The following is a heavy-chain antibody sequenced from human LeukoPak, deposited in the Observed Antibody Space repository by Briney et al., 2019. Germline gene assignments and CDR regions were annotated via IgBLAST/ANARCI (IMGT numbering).Heavy chain of an antibody. CDR2: IWYDGSNK. Sequence: GGSLRLSCAASGFTFSSYGMHWVRQAPGKGLEWVALIWYDGSNKYYADSVKGRFTISRDNSKNTLYLQMNSLRAEDTAVYYCVKESTSSGYYYAPDYWGQGTLATVS. D-gene: IGHD3-22*01. V-gene: IGHV3-33*06. CDR3: VKESTSSGYYYAPDY. J-gene: IGHJ4*02. CDR1: GFTFSSYG.